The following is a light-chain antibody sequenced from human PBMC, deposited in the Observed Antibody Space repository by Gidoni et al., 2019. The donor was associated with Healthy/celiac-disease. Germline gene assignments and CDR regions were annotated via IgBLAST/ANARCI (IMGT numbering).Light chain of an antibody. CDR1: QNIRSY. CDR2: AAS. V-gene: IGKV1-39*01. J-gene: IGKJ2*01. CDR3: QQSYSTLYT. Sequence: DIQITPSPSSLSASVGDRVTITCRASQNIRSYLNWYQQRPGKAPKLLIDAASSLQSGVPSRFSGSGSGTDFTLTISSLQPEDFATYYCQQSYSTLYTFGQXTKLEIK.